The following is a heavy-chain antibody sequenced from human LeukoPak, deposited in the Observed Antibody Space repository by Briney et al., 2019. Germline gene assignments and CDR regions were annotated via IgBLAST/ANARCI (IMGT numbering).Heavy chain of an antibody. CDR3: AGSVDLGYYYYMDV. CDR1: GYTFTSYG. Sequence: ASVKVSCKASGYTFTSYGISWVRQAPGQGLEWMGWISAYNGNTNYAQKLQGRVTMTTDTSTSTAYMELRSLRSDDTAVYYCAGSVDLGYYYYMDVWGKGTTVTVSS. CDR2: ISAYNGNT. J-gene: IGHJ6*03. D-gene: IGHD1-26*01. V-gene: IGHV1-18*01.